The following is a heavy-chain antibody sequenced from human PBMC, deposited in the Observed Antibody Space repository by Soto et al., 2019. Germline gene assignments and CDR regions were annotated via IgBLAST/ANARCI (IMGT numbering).Heavy chain of an antibody. J-gene: IGHJ4*02. CDR2: ISAYFGTA. V-gene: IGHV1-18*04. CDR1: GYTFTSYY. CDR3: AREGITFGGVIVTYYFDY. Sequence: ASVKVSCKASGYTFTSYYMHWVRQAPGQGLEWMGGISAYFGTAYYAQSLQGRVTMTADTSTSTAYMELRSLRSEDTAVYYCAREGITFGGVIVTYYFDYWGQGTLVTDSS. D-gene: IGHD3-16*02.